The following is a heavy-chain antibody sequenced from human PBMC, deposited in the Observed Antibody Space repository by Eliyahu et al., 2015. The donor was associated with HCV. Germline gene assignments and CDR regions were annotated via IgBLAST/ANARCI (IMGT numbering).Heavy chain of an antibody. D-gene: IGHD2-2*01. CDR2: IXSGGST. Sequence: EVQLVETGGGLIQPGGSLRLSCAASGFTVSSNYMSWVRQAPGKGLEWVSVIXSGGSTYYADSVKGRFTISRDNSKNTLYLQMNSLRAEDTAVYYCASCGTASCPPGYYYYGMDVWGQGTTVTVSS. CDR3: ASCGTASCPPGYYYYGMDV. J-gene: IGHJ6*02. V-gene: IGHV3-53*02. CDR1: GFTVSSNY.